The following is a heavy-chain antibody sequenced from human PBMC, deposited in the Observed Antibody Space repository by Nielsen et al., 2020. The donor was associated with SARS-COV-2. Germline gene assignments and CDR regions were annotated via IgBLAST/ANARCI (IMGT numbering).Heavy chain of an antibody. J-gene: IGHJ6*04. CDR3: ARIIIQCSSTHCYTLGGMDV. Sequence: GGSLRLSCAASGFNFSGHSMSWVRQVPGKGLEWVSSLSGSSRYIYYADSLQGRFTISRDNAQNSLFLQMNSLRAEDTAVYYCARIIIQCSSTHCYTLGGMDVWGKGTTVTVSS. V-gene: IGHV3-21*01. CDR2: LSGSSRYI. CDR1: GFNFSGHS. D-gene: IGHD2-2*02.